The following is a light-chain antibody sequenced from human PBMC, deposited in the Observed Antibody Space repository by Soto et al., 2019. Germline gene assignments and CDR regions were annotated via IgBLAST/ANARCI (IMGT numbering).Light chain of an antibody. V-gene: IGKV3-11*01. Sequence: ETVLTQSPATLSLSPGERATLSCRASQSVSSYFAWYQQKPCQAPRLLIYDTSNRATGIAARFSGGRSGTDFTLTISSLEPEDFAVYCDQQRSNWPPSWTFGQGTKVEIK. CDR3: QQRSNWPPSWT. J-gene: IGKJ1*01. CDR2: DTS. CDR1: QSVSSY.